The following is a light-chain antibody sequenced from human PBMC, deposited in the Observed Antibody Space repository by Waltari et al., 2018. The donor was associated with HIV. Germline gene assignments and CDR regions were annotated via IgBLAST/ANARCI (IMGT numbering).Light chain of an antibody. CDR2: GAS. V-gene: IGKV3-15*01. J-gene: IGKJ1*01. CDR1: QSISSN. CDR3: QQYNNWPPWT. Sequence: EIVRTTSPATLSVSPGERAPLSCRASQSISSNLAWYQQSPGQAPRILIYGASTRATGMPARFSGSGSGTEFTLTISSLQSEDFAVYYCQQYNNWPPWTFGQGTKVEIK.